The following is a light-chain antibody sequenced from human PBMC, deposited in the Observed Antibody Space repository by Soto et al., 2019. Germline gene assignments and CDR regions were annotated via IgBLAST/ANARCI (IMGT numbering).Light chain of an antibody. Sequence: IVLTQCDHAGSLSTGEAATLSCRSSQSVSNNYLARYQQKAGQAPRPLIYAASSRAPGVPDRFRGRGTGTDFSLPISRLAPEDFAVYYCQEYGATPWTFGQGTKVDI. J-gene: IGKJ1*01. V-gene: IGKV3-20*01. CDR2: AAS. CDR1: QSVSNNY. CDR3: QEYGATPWT.